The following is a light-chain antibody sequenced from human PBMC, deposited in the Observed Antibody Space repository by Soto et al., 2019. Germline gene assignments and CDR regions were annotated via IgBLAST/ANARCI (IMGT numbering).Light chain of an antibody. CDR1: QSLLHSNGYNY. CDR3: MQALQTHT. CDR2: LGS. V-gene: IGKV2-28*01. J-gene: IGKJ2*01. Sequence: DLVMTQSPLSLPVTPGEPASISCRSSQSLLHSNGYNYLDWYLQKPGQSPQLLIYLGSNRASGVPDRFRGSGSGTDFTLKISRVEAEDVGVYYCMQALQTHTFGQGTKLEIK.